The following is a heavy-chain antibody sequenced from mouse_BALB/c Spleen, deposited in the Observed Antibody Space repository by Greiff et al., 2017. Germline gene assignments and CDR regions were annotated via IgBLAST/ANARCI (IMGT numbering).Heavy chain of an antibody. CDR3: ARDGDYYGSSPFAY. V-gene: IGHV5-4*02. J-gene: IGHJ3*01. Sequence: EVQVVESGGGLVKPGGSLKLSCAASGFTFSDYYMYWVRQTPEKRLEWVATISDGGSYTYYPDSVKGRFTISRDNAKNNLYLQMSSPKSEDTAMYYCARDGDYYGSSPFAYWGQGTLVTVSA. CDR2: ISDGGSYT. CDR1: GFTFSDYY. D-gene: IGHD1-1*01.